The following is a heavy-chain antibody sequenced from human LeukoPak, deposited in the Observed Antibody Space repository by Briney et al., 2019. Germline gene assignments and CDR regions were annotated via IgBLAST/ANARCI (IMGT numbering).Heavy chain of an antibody. CDR3: ARGLRTSVYDY. V-gene: IGHV4-34*01. J-gene: IGHJ4*02. Sequence: SETLSLTCAVYGGSFSGYYWSWIRQPPGKGLEWIGEINHSGSTNYNPSLKSRVTISVDTSKNQFSLKLSSVTAADTAVYYCARGLRTSVYDYWGQGTLVTVSS. CDR2: INHSGST. D-gene: IGHD2-2*01. CDR1: GGSFSGYY.